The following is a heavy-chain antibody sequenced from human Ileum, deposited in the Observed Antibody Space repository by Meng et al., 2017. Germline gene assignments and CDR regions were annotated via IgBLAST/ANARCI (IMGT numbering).Heavy chain of an antibody. Sequence: VKLQESGPGLVRHSETLALTCTGSGGSVSSGSYYWNWICQPPGKGPEWIAYIYYTGSTNYNPSLKSRVIISADTSKNQFSLKLSSVTAADTAVYYCARAETALDYWGQGTLVTVSS. CDR2: IYYTGST. J-gene: IGHJ4*02. CDR3: ARAETALDY. CDR1: GGSVSSGSYY. V-gene: IGHV4-61*01. D-gene: IGHD5-18*01.